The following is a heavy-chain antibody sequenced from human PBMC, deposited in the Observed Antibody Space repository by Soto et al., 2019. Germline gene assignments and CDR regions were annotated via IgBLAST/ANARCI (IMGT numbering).Heavy chain of an antibody. CDR2: TYYRSKWYY. CDR3: ARGEQYSGRIFDY. J-gene: IGHJ4*01. D-gene: IGHD1-26*01. CDR1: GDSVSSNSAG. V-gene: IGHV6-1*01. Sequence: STTLSLTCAITGDSVSSNSAGWSWVRQSPSRGLEWLGRTYYRSKWYYEYAVSVRGRITINPDTSKNQYSLQLNSVTPEDTAVYLCARGEQYSGRIFDYWGQGTLVTVSS.